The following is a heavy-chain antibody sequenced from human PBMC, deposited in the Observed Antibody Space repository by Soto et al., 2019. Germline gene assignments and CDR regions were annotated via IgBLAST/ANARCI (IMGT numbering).Heavy chain of an antibody. CDR2: INPNSGGT. V-gene: IGHV1-2*04. Sequence: LSHDQRKGLEWMGWINPNSGGTNYAQKFQGWVTMTRDTSISTAYMELSRLRSDDTAVYYCARDGCTNGVCYAVSDILRKGTMDPVTS. CDR3: ARDGCTNGVCYAVSDI. D-gene: IGHD2-8*01. J-gene: IGHJ3*02.